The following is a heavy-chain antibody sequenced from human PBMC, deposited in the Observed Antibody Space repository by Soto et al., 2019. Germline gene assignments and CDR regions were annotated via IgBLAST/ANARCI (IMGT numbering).Heavy chain of an antibody. CDR2: ISYDGSNK. CDR3: AKARIRVVAVVSNLYYYGMDV. Sequence: QVQLVETGGGVVQPGRSLRLSCAASGFTFSSYGMHWVRQAPGKGLEWVAVISYDGSNKYYADSVKGRFTISRDNSKNTLYLQMNSLRAEDTPVYYCAKARIRVVAVVSNLYYYGMDVWGQGTTVSVSS. J-gene: IGHJ6*02. CDR1: GFTFSSYG. V-gene: IGHV3-30*18. D-gene: IGHD2-15*01.